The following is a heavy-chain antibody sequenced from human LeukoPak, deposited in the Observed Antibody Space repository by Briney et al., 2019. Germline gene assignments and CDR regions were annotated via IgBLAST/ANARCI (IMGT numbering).Heavy chain of an antibody. CDR2: INPSDGST. V-gene: IGHV1-46*01. D-gene: IGHD5-24*01. CDR3: ARIRDGYNDAYDI. J-gene: IGHJ3*02. CDR1: GYTFTSYY. Sequence: GASVKVSCKASGYTFTSYYIHLVRQAPGQGFEWMAIINPSDGSTTNSQKFQGRVTMTRDTSTSTVYMELSGPRSEDTALYYCARIRDGYNDAYDIWGQGTMVTVSS.